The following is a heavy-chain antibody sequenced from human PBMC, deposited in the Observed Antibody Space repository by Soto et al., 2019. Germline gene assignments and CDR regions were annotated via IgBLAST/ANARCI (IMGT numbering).Heavy chain of an antibody. J-gene: IGHJ4*02. CDR1: GFTFSTYW. CDR2: IKTDGTYA. CDR3: AAGGSGYYAD. V-gene: IGHV3-74*01. D-gene: IGHD3-22*01. Sequence: EVQLVESGGDLVQPGGSLRLSCAASGFTFSTYWMHWVRQAPGKGLLWVSRIKTDGTYATYADSVKGRFTISRDNAKTTLYLQMNSLRVADAAVYYCAAGGSGYYADWGQGTLVTVSP.